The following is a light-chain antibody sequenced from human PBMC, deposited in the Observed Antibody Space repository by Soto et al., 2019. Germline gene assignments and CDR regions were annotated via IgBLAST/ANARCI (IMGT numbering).Light chain of an antibody. Sequence: QSVLAQPASVSGSPGQSITISCTGTSSDVGRYNYVSWFQQHPGKAPKLLIYDVSNWPSVVSDRFSGSKSGNTASLTISGLQAEDEADYYCSSFTTSSTFVFGTGTKLPVL. CDR1: SSDVGRYNY. V-gene: IGLV2-14*01. CDR3: SSFTTSSTFV. CDR2: DVS. J-gene: IGLJ1*01.